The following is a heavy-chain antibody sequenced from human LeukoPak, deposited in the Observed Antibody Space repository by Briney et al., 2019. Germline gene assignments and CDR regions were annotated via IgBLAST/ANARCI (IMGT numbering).Heavy chain of an antibody. D-gene: IGHD3-10*01. CDR1: GFTFSSYS. J-gene: IGHJ4*02. V-gene: IGHV3-21*01. Sequence: GGSLRLSCAASGFTFSSYSMNWVRQAPGKGLEWVSSISSSSSYIYYADSVKGRFTISRDNAKNSLYLQMNSLRAEDTAVYYCARDPSITMVRGVINDDYWGQGTLVTVSS. CDR3: ARDPSITMVRGVINDDY. CDR2: ISSSSSYI.